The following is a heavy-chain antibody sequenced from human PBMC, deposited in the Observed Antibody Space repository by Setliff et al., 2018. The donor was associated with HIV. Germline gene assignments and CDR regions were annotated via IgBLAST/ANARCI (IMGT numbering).Heavy chain of an antibody. D-gene: IGHD3-9*01. CDR2: IFDSGTT. Sequence: SETLSLTCTVSGGSITSYYWNWIRQSPGKGLEWIGYIFDSGTTKYNPSVTSRVTISVDASKNQFFLQLISVTAADTAVYYCARDTGYILSGYRPHWYFDLWGRGTLVTVSS. CDR3: ARDTGYILSGYRPHWYFDL. V-gene: IGHV4-59*12. J-gene: IGHJ2*01. CDR1: GGSITSYY.